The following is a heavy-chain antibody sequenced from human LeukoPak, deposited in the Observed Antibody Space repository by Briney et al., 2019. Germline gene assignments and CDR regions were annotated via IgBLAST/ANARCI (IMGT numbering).Heavy chain of an antibody. J-gene: IGHJ4*02. CDR1: GYTFTGYY. Sequence: ASVKVSCKASGYTFTGYYMHWVRQAPGQGLEWMGWINPNSGGTNYAQKFQGRVTMTRDTSISTAYMELSRLRSDDTAVYYCARDVTYRDSSGYYPWGYWGQGTLVTVSS. CDR3: ARDVTYRDSSGYYPWGY. D-gene: IGHD3-22*01. CDR2: INPNSGGT. V-gene: IGHV1-2*02.